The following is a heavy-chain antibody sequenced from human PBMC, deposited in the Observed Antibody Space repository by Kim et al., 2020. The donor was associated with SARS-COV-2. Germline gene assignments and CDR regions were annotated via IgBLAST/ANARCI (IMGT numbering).Heavy chain of an antibody. V-gene: IGHV3-23*01. CDR2: ISGVGDTT. CDR1: GFTFSSFA. J-gene: IGHJ4*02. CDR3: AKSITTSCNTSIDY. D-gene: IGHD2-2*01. Sequence: GGSLRLSCAAPGFTFSSFAMSWVRQAPGKGLEWVTVISGVGDTTYYADSVKGRFTISRDNSKSTWYLQMNSLRAEDTAVYYCAKSITTSCNTSIDYWGQG.